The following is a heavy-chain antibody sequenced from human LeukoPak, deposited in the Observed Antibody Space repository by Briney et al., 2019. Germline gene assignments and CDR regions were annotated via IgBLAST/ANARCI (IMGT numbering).Heavy chain of an antibody. Sequence: GGSLRLSCAASGFTFSSYWMSWVRQAPGKGLEWVSAIGGSGGSTYYADSVKGRFTISRDNSKNTLYLQMNSLRAEDTAVYYCARGIVGAITDAFDIWGQGTMVTVSS. J-gene: IGHJ3*02. V-gene: IGHV3-23*01. CDR3: ARGIVGAITDAFDI. CDR2: IGGSGGST. CDR1: GFTFSSYW. D-gene: IGHD1-26*01.